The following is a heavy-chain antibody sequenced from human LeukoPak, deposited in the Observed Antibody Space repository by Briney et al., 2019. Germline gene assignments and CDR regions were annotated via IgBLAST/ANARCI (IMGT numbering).Heavy chain of an antibody. CDR3: ASGVYQLPDAFDI. CDR1: GGSISSGGYY. D-gene: IGHD2-2*01. V-gene: IGHV4-30-2*01. CDR2: IYHSGST. Sequence: SETLSLTCTVSGGSISSGGYYWSWIRQPPGKGLEWIGYIYHSGSTYYNPSLKSRVTISVDRSKNQFSLKLSSVTAADTAVYYRASGVYQLPDAFDIWGQGTMVTVSS. J-gene: IGHJ3*02.